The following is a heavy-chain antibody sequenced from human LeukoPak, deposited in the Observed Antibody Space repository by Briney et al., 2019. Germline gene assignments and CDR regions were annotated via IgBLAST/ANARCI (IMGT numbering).Heavy chain of an antibody. J-gene: IGHJ4*02. CDR3: ATYCGTASGYAGSDY. Sequence: GGSLRLSCAASGFTFGSYVMSWVRQAPGKGPEWVSAISGDGGTYYAVSVKGRFTISRDNSENALYLQMTSLRGEDTALYFCATYCGTASGYAGSDYWGQGTLVTVA. CDR2: ISGDGGT. CDR1: GFTFGSYV. D-gene: IGHD2-21*01. V-gene: IGHV3-23*01.